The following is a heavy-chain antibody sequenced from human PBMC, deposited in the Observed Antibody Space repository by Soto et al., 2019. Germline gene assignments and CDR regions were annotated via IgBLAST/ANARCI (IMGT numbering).Heavy chain of an antibody. V-gene: IGHV1-18*01. CDR3: ARYSGSGYYTLGY. CDR1: GYTFTNYG. D-gene: IGHD3-22*01. Sequence: QVQVVQSGAEVKKPGASVKVSCKASGYTFTNYGISWVRQAPGQGQGLEWMGWISAYNGNTKHAQKFQDRVTMTIDTCTSTAFMELRSLRSDDTDVYYCARYSGSGYYTLGYWGQETLGPVSS. J-gene: IGHJ4*02. CDR2: ISAYNGNT.